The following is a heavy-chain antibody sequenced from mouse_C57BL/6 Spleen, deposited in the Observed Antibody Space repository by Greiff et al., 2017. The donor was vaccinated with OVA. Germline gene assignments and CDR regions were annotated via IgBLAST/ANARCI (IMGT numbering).Heavy chain of an antibody. CDR3: ARLGGSSGYYAMDY. J-gene: IGHJ4*01. D-gene: IGHD3-2*02. CDR2: IDPSDSYT. CDR1: GYTFTSYW. V-gene: IGHV1-59*01. Sequence: VQLQQPGAELVRPGTSVKLSCKASGYTFTSYWMHWVKQRPGQGLEWIGVIDPSDSYTNYNQKFKGKATLTVDTSSSTAYMQLSSLTSEDSAVYYCARLGGSSGYYAMDYWGQGTSVTVSS.